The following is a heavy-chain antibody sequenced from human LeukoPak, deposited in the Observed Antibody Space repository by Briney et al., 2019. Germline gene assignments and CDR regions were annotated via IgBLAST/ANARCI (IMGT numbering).Heavy chain of an antibody. D-gene: IGHD1-14*01. CDR2: ISYDGSNK. Sequence: PGRSLRLSCAASGFTFSSYAMHWVRQAPGKGLEWVAVISYDGSNKYYADSVKGRFTISRDNSKNTLYLQMNSLRAEDTAAYYCARVRRKIWQYYYYYYGMDVWGQGTTVTVSS. J-gene: IGHJ6*02. V-gene: IGHV3-30*04. CDR3: ARVRRKIWQYYYYYYGMDV. CDR1: GFTFSSYA.